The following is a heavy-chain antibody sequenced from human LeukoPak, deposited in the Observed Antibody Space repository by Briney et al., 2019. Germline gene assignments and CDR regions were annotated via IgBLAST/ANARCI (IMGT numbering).Heavy chain of an antibody. CDR2: ISYDGSNK. CDR1: GFTFSNYA. D-gene: IGHD3-22*01. J-gene: IGHJ4*02. CDR3: ARDRGGYYDSSGYYPYYFDY. Sequence: PGGSLRLSCAASGFTFSNYAMHWVRQAPGKGLEWVAVISYDGSNKYYADSVKGRFTISRDNSKNTLYLQMNSLRAEDTAVYYCARDRGGYYDSSGYYPYYFDYWGQGTLVTVAS. V-gene: IGHV3-30-3*01.